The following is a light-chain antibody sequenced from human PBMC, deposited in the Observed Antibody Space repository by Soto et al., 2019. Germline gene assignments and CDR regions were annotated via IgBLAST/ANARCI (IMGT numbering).Light chain of an antibody. CDR1: QAVNTR. CDR3: HQSVSSRT. Sequence: EIVLTQSPATLSSFPGDRVTLSCRASQAVNTRLAWYQHKPGQAPRLLIYLASNRAAGVPARFSGSGSGTDFTLTISKLEPEDFAVYYCHQSVSSRTFGQGTKVEIK. J-gene: IGKJ1*01. V-gene: IGKV3D-11*03. CDR2: LAS.